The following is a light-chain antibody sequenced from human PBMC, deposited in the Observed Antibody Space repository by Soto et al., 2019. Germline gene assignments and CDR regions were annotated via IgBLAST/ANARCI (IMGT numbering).Light chain of an antibody. CDR3: RSYTRSXTYV. CDR2: EVS. V-gene: IGLV2-14*01. CDR1: SSDVCGYNY. J-gene: IGLJ1*01. Sequence: QSSLTQPASVSGSPVQSITISCTGTSSDVCGYNYVSWYQQHPGKAPKLMIYEVSNRPSGVSNRFSGSKSGNTASLNISGLQAEDEADDYCRSYTRSXTYVVGTGTKVXV.